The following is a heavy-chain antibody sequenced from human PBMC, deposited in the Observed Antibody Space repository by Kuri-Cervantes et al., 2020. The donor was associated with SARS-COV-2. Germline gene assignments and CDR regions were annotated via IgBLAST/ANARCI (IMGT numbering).Heavy chain of an antibody. V-gene: IGHV1-18*01. D-gene: IGHD3-9*01. CDR1: GYTFTSYG. J-gene: IGHJ6*02. CDR2: ISAYNGNT. Sequence: ASVKVSCKASGYTFTSYGISWVRQAPGQGLEWMGWISAYNGNTNYAQKLQGRVTMTTDTSTSTAYTELRNLRSDDTAVYYCARDPIRTDFDWLNDYYYYGMDVWGQGTTVTVSS. CDR3: ARDPIRTDFDWLNDYYYYGMDV.